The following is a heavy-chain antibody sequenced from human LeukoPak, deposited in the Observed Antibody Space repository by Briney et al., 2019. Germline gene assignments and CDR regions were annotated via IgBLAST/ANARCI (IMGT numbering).Heavy chain of an antibody. CDR3: AKDRGYCSSTSCFYYMDV. CDR1: GFTFSTYW. J-gene: IGHJ6*03. V-gene: IGHV3-7*01. CDR2: IKEDGSEK. D-gene: IGHD2-2*01. Sequence: GGSLRLSCAASGFTFSTYWMSWVRQAPGKGLEWVANIKEDGSEKYYVDSVKGRFTISRDNSKNTLYLQMNSLRAEDTAVYYCAKDRGYCSSTSCFYYMDVWGKGTTVTVSS.